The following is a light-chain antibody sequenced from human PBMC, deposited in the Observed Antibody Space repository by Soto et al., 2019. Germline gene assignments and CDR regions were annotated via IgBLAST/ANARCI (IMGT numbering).Light chain of an antibody. J-gene: IGLJ2*01. Sequence: QSALTQPASVSGSPGQSITISCTGTSSDVGGYNYVSWYQQHPGKAPKLMIYDVSNRPSGVSNRFSGSKSGNTASLTISGLQADDEADYYCSSYTDSRDVVFGGGTKLTVL. CDR3: SSYTDSRDVV. V-gene: IGLV2-14*01. CDR2: DVS. CDR1: SSDVGGYNY.